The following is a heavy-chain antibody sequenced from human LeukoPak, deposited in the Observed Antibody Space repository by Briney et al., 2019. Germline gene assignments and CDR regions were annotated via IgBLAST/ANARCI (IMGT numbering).Heavy chain of an antibody. CDR2: INYSGAT. Sequence: SETLSLTCTVSGDSISGSSYHWGWIRQSPGKGLEWIGSINYSGATYYSPSLKSRVSISVDTSKNQFSLKVTSVTAADTAVYYCATTFSYTSGGYDYWGQGTLVTVSS. CDR3: ATTFSYTSGGYDY. CDR1: GDSISGSSYH. J-gene: IGHJ4*02. V-gene: IGHV4-39*01. D-gene: IGHD6-19*01.